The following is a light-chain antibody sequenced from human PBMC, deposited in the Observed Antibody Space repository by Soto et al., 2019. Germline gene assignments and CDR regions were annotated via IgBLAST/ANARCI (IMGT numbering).Light chain of an antibody. Sequence: QSALTQPRSVSGSPGQSVTISCTGTSSDVGGYNYVSWYQQHPGKAPKLIIYGVSERPSGVPDRFSGSKSGNTASLTISGIQAEDVADYYCWSYPGGYHPVFFGGGTKLTAL. CDR1: SSDVGGYNY. CDR3: WSYPGGYHPVF. CDR2: GVS. V-gene: IGLV2-11*01. J-gene: IGLJ2*01.